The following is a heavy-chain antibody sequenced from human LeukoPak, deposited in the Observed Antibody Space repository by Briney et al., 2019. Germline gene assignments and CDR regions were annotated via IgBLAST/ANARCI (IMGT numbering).Heavy chain of an antibody. V-gene: IGHV3-21*01. CDR2: ISSSSSYI. Sequence: GGSLRLSYAASGFTFSSYSMNWVRQAPGKGLEWVSSISSSSSYIYYADSVKGRFTISRDNAKNSLYLQMNSLRAEDTAVYYCARSQFHYDFWSGYYTGGYYMDVWGKGTTVTVSS. D-gene: IGHD3-3*01. J-gene: IGHJ6*03. CDR3: ARSQFHYDFWSGYYTGGYYMDV. CDR1: GFTFSSYS.